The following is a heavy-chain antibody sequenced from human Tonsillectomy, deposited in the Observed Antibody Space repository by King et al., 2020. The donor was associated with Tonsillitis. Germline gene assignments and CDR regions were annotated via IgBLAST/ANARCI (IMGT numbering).Heavy chain of an antibody. CDR1: GFTFSNYV. J-gene: IGHJ4*02. CDR2: ISASGGSA. Sequence: VQLVESGGGLVQPGGSLRLSCAASGFTFSNYVMSWVRQAPGKGLEWVATISASGGSAYSADSVKGRFTISRDSSKNTLYLQMNSLGAEDTAVYYCAKVIVGATRGYYFDYWGQGTLVTVSS. CDR3: AKVIVGATRGYYFDY. V-gene: IGHV3-23*04. D-gene: IGHD1-26*01.